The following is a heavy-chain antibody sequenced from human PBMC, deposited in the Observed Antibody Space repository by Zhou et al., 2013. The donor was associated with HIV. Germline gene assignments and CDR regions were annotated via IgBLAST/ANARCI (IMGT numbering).Heavy chain of an antibody. V-gene: IGHV1-69*05. Sequence: VLGQGLEWMGGTIPIFGTANYAQKFQGRVTITTDESTRTAYMELSSLRSEDTAVYYCARGRVGGYDYGHQGWFDPWGQGTLVTVSS. CDR2: TIPIFGTA. D-gene: IGHD5-12*01. CDR3: ARGRVGGYDYGHQGWFDP. J-gene: IGHJ5*02.